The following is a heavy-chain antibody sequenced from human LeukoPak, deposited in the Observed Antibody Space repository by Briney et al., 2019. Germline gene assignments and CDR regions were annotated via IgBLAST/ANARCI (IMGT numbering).Heavy chain of an antibody. CDR1: GGSISSYY. J-gene: IGHJ5*02. CDR3: ARRGSNYYGSGSSQNWFDP. Sequence: SETLSLTCTVSGGSISSYYWSWIRQPPGKGLEWIWYIYYSGSTNYNPSLKSRVTISVDTSKNQFSPKLSSVTAADTAVYYCARRGSNYYGSGSSQNWFDPWGQGTLVTVSS. CDR2: IYYSGST. D-gene: IGHD3-10*01. V-gene: IGHV4-59*08.